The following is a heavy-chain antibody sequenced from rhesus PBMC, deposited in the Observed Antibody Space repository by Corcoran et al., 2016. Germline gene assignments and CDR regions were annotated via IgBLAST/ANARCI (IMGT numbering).Heavy chain of an antibody. CDR1: GGSISSGYG. J-gene: IGHJ4*01. Sequence: QVQLQESGPGLVKPSETLSLTCAVSGGSISSGYGWSWIRQPPGKGLEWIGYIYGSSGHTYYNPSLKSRFTISKDTAKNQFSLKLSSVTAPDTAVYYCARRGIPTHFDYWGQGVLVTVSS. CDR2: IYGSSGHT. D-gene: IGHD2-21*01. CDR3: ARRGIPTHFDY. V-gene: IGHV4S7*01.